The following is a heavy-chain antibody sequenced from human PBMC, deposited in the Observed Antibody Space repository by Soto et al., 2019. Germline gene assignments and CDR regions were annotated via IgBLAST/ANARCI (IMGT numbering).Heavy chain of an antibody. J-gene: IGHJ4*02. CDR2: ISAYNGNT. Sequence: QGQLVQSGVEVKKPGASVKVSCKASGYTFTDYGISWVRQAPGQGLEWMGWISAYNGNTNYAQNLQDRVTMTTDTATSTAYVELRSLRSDDTAVYYCARDRSTHYYWGQGTLIAVCS. CDR1: GYTFTDYG. D-gene: IGHD1-1*01. CDR3: ARDRSTHYY. V-gene: IGHV1-18*01.